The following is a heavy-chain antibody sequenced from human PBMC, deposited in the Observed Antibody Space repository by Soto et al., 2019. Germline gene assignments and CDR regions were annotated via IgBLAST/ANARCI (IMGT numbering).Heavy chain of an antibody. J-gene: IGHJ5*02. CDR1: SGSISSNKW. Sequence: PSETLSLTCAVSSGSISSNKWWTWVRQPPGKGLEWIAEIYHNGNINYNPSLKSRVTISVDKSKNQFSLRLSSVTAADTAVYYCASTVNAFISSWGQGILVTVSS. CDR2: IYHNGNI. D-gene: IGHD3-3*02. V-gene: IGHV4-4*02. CDR3: ASTVNAFISS.